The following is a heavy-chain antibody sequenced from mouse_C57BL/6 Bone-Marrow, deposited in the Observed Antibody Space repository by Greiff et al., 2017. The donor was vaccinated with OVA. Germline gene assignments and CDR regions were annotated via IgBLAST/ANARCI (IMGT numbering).Heavy chain of an antibody. J-gene: IGHJ2*01. V-gene: IGHV1-82*01. CDR2: IYPGDGDT. CDR3: ASLYYFDY. Sequence: VKVVESGPELVKPGASVKISCKASGYAFSSSWMNWVKQRPGKGLEWIGRIYPGDGDTNYNGKFKGKAKLTADKSSSTAYMQLSSLTSEDSAVYFCASLYYFDYWGQGTTLTVSS. CDR1: GYAFSSSW.